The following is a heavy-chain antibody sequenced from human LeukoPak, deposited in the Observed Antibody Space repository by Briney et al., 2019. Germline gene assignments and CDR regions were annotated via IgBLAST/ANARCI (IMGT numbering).Heavy chain of an antibody. J-gene: IGHJ5*02. D-gene: IGHD3-22*01. CDR3: ARAYYYDSTVFDP. CDR2: INPNSGGT. V-gene: IGHV1-2*02. CDR1: GYTFTGYH. Sequence: ASVKVSCKASGYTFTGYHMHWVRQAPGQGLEWMGWINPNSGGTNYAQKFQGRVTMTRDTSISTAYMELSRLRSDDTAVYYCARAYYYDSTVFDPWGQGTLVTVSS.